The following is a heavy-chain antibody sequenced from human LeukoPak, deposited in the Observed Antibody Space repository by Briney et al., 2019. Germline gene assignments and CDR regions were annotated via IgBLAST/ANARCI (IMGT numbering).Heavy chain of an antibody. CDR3: AKDRENSGWAPDLFDY. V-gene: IGHV3-30*18. CDR1: GFNFSTYN. D-gene: IGHD5-12*01. CDR2: ISSDGRNK. J-gene: IGHJ4*02. Sequence: GGSLRLSCAASGFNFSTYNTHWVRQAPGKGLEWVAVISSDGRNKYYADSVKGRFTISRDNSKNRLYLQMNSLRTEDTAVYYCAKDRENSGWAPDLFDYWGQGTLVTVSS.